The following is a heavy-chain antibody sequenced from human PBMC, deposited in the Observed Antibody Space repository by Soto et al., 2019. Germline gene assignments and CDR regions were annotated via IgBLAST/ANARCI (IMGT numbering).Heavy chain of an antibody. CDR1: GGSISHSY. D-gene: IGHD6-19*01. Sequence: QEQLQESGPGLVVPSETLSLTCTVSGGSISHSYWSWLRLSPGKGLEWIGYIHYGGATTYNPSLKSRVTISLGTPKKHFYLNLRSVTAADTAVYFCARLHNSSDWTDFDFWGQGTRVTVSS. V-gene: IGHV4-59*08. CDR2: IHYGGAT. CDR3: ARLHNSSDWTDFDF. J-gene: IGHJ4*02.